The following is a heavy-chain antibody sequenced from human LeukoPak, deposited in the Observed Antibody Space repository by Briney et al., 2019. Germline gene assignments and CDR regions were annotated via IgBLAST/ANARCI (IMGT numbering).Heavy chain of an antibody. Sequence: PGGSLRLSCAVSGFTVSSNYMSWVRQAPGKGLEWVSVIYSGGSTYYADSVKGRFTISRDNSKNTLYLQMNSLRAEDTAVYYCAREAPGWSSGVYYFDYWGQGTLVTVSS. CDR2: IYSGGST. J-gene: IGHJ4*02. CDR1: GFTVSSNY. V-gene: IGHV3-53*01. CDR3: AREAPGWSSGVYYFDY. D-gene: IGHD6-19*01.